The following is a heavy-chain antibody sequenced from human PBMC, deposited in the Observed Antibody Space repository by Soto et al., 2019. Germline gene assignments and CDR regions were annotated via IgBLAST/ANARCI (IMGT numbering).Heavy chain of an antibody. CDR2: ISAYNGNT. Sequence: APVKVSCKASGYTFTSYGISWVRQAPGQGLEWMGWISAYNGNTNYAQKLQGRVTMTTDTSTSTAYMELSSLRSEDTAVYYCARAPGGPGIAEYWGQGTLVTVPQ. V-gene: IGHV1-18*01. CDR1: GYTFTSYG. J-gene: IGHJ4*02. CDR3: ARAPGGPGIAEY. D-gene: IGHD6-13*01.